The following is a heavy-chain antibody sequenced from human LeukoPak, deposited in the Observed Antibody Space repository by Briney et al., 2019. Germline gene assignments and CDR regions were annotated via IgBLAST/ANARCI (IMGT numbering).Heavy chain of an antibody. D-gene: IGHD3-10*01. Sequence: GGSLRLSCAASGFTFSNAWMSWVRQAPGKGLEWVGRIKSKTDGGTTDYAAPVKGRFTISRDDSKNTLYLQMNSLKTEDTAVYYCTTDPGYGSGSSPRWSYYYYYMDVWGKGTTVTVSS. CDR2: IKSKTDGGTT. CDR3: TTDPGYGSGSSPRWSYYYYYMDV. CDR1: GFTFSNAW. V-gene: IGHV3-15*01. J-gene: IGHJ6*03.